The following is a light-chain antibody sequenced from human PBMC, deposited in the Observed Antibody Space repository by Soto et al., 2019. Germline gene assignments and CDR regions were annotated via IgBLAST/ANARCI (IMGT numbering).Light chain of an antibody. J-gene: IGKJ3*01. Sequence: EIVLTQSPGTLSLSPGERATLSCRASQSVSSNYLTWYQQKPGQAPRLLIYGASSRATGIPDGFSGSGSGAVFTLTISRLEPEDFAVYYCQQYGGSPFTFGPGTKVDIK. CDR2: GAS. CDR3: QQYGGSPFT. CDR1: QSVSSNY. V-gene: IGKV3-20*01.